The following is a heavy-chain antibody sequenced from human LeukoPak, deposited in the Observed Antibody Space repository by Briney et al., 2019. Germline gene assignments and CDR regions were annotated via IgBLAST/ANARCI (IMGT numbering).Heavy chain of an antibody. J-gene: IGHJ5*02. CDR2: IRYDGSNK. Sequence: PEGSLRLSCAASGFTFSSYGMHWVRQAPGKGLEWVAFIRYDGSNKYYADSVKGRFTISRDNSKNTLYLQMNSLRAEDTAVYYCAHLGVGAIKYNWFDPWGQGTLVTVSS. D-gene: IGHD1-26*01. CDR3: AHLGVGAIKYNWFDP. CDR1: GFTFSSYG. V-gene: IGHV3-30*02.